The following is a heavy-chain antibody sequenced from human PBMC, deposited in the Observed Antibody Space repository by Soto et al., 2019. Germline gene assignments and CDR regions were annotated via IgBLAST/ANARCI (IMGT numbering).Heavy chain of an antibody. D-gene: IGHD2-2*01. CDR1: GFTFSSYS. CDR3: ARSFRRYCSSTSCSSDY. CDR2: ISSSSSYI. J-gene: IGHJ4*02. V-gene: IGHV3-21*01. Sequence: GGSLKLSCAASGFTFSSYSMNWVRQAPGKGLEWASSISSSSSYIYYADSVKGRFTISRDNAKNSLYLQMNSLRAEDTAVYYCARSFRRYCSSTSCSSDYWGQGTLVTVSS.